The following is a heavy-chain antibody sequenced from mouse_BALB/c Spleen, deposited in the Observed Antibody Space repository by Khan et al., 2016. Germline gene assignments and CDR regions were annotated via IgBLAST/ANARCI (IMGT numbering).Heavy chain of an antibody. CDR1: GYTFSSYW. CDR3: TRKGIATARYVDV. D-gene: IGHD1-2*01. Sequence: QVQLKQSGAELMKLGASVKISCKATGYTFSSYWIEWVKQRPGHGLEWIGEILPGSGSPNYNEKFKCKATFTADTSSNTASMQLSSLTSQDTAVYYCTRKGIATARYVDVWGEGTPVTVPS. CDR2: ILPGSGSP. J-gene: IGHJ1*01. V-gene: IGHV1-9*01.